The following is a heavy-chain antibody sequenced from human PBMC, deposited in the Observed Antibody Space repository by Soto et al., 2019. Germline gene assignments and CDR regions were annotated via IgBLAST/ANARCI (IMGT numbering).Heavy chain of an antibody. Sequence: QLQLQESGPRLVKSSETLSLTCTVSGGSISTSHHWGWIRQPPGKGLEWIGSVFYNGSPYYSPSFKSLITISVDTSKNQFSLRVRSVTATDTAVYFCARHYNTGAFFDYWGQGNLVTVSS. D-gene: IGHD1-20*01. CDR1: GGSISTSHH. CDR3: ARHYNTGAFFDY. V-gene: IGHV4-39*01. CDR2: VFYNGSP. J-gene: IGHJ4*02.